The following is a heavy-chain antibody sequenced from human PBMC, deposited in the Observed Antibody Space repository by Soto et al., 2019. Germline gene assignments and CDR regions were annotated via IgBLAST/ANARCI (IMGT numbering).Heavy chain of an antibody. J-gene: IGHJ3*01. Sequence: SETLTLTCTVSGVSFTNSNYYWSWIQHSPGKGLEWIGYVYYNGATNYKSSLKSRVTISVDTSKNHFSLQMNSVIAADTAVYSCATMNMSAGHASDFWGQGTMVTVS. V-gene: IGHV4-61*01. CDR1: GVSFTNSNYY. CDR2: VYYNGAT. CDR3: ATMNMSAGHASDF. D-gene: IGHD6-19*01.